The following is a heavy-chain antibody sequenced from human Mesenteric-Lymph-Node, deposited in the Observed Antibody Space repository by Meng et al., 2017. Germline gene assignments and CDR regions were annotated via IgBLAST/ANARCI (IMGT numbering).Heavy chain of an antibody. CDR3: ARVRSYYDSSGYYYFDY. J-gene: IGHJ4*02. CDR2: IYHSGST. V-gene: IGHV4-38-2*02. D-gene: IGHD3-22*01. Sequence: SETLSLTCTVSGYSISSGYYWGWIRQPPGKGLEWIGSIYHSGSTYYNPSLKSRVTISVDTSKNQFSLKLSPVTAADTAVYYCARVRSYYDSSGYYYFDYWGQGTLVTVSS. CDR1: GYSISSGYY.